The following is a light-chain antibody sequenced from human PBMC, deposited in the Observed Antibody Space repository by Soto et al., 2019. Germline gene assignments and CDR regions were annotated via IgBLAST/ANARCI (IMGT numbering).Light chain of an antibody. Sequence: EIVLTQSPGTLSLSPGERATLSCRASQSISSTYLAWYQQKRGQAPRPLIYAASSRATGIPDRFSGSGSGTDFTLTISRLEPEDFAVYYCQQYGSSSYTFGQGTQLEIK. CDR2: AAS. CDR3: QQYGSSSYT. CDR1: QSISSTY. V-gene: IGKV3-20*01. J-gene: IGKJ2*01.